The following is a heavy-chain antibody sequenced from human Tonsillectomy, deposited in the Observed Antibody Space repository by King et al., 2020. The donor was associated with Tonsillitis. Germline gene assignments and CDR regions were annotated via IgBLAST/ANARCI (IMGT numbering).Heavy chain of an antibody. J-gene: IGHJ4*02. Sequence: QLVQSGGGVVQPGRSLRLSCAASGFPFSSYGMHWVRQAPGKGLEWVAVVSFDGSRQHYADSVKGRSTISRDKSKNTLYLQMNSLRAEDTAVYYCAREALYSSAWGIEYWGQGTLVTVSS. CDR3: AREALYSSAWGIEY. CDR2: VSFDGSRQ. CDR1: GFPFSSYG. D-gene: IGHD6-19*01. V-gene: IGHV3-33*05.